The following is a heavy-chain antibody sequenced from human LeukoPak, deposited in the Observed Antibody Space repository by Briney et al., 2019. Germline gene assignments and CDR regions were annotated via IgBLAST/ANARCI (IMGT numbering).Heavy chain of an antibody. V-gene: IGHV1-8*01. J-gene: IGHJ4*02. CDR3: AKLPVLDSSGYIDY. D-gene: IGHD3-22*01. CDR1: GYTFTSYD. Sequence: GASVKVSCKASGYTFTSYDINWVRQATGQGLEWMGWMNPNSGNTGYAQKFQGRVTMTRNTSISTAYMELSSLRSEDTAVYYCAKLPVLDSSGYIDYWGQGTLVTVSS. CDR2: MNPNSGNT.